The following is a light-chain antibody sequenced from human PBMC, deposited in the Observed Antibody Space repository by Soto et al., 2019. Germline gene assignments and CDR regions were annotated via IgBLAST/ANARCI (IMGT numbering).Light chain of an antibody. Sequence: QSVLTQPASVSGSPGQSITISCTGTSSDVWSYNLVSWYRQHPGKAPKLMIYEGSKRPSGVSNLFSGSKSGNTASLTISGLQAEDEADYYCCSYAAGSTLIVFGGGTQLTVL. CDR2: EGS. J-gene: IGLJ2*01. CDR1: SSDVWSYNL. V-gene: IGLV2-23*01. CDR3: CSYAAGSTLIV.